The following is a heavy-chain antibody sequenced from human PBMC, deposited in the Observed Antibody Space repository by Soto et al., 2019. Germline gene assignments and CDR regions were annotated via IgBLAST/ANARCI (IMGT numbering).Heavy chain of an antibody. J-gene: IGHJ4*02. D-gene: IGHD5-18*01. CDR2: INYSGKT. Sequence: SETLSLTCSVSGGSISSSSYYWAGIRQAPGKGLEWIGSINYSGKTYYNPSLKSRVTISVDTSKNRFSLKLSSVTAADTAVYYRARGYGRNFDYWGQGILVTVSS. V-gene: IGHV4-39*01. CDR3: ARGYGRNFDY. CDR1: GGSISSSSYY.